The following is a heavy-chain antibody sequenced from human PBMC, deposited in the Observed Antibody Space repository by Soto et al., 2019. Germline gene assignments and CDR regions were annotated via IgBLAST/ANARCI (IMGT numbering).Heavy chain of an antibody. J-gene: IGHJ6*02. CDR3: TRVLGYTFEPGKTRYCAMDV. CDR2: LIPVFGSP. Sequence: QVQLVQSGAEVKKPGSSVTVSCKTSGGTFSKDAINWVRQAPGQGLEWMGLLIPVFGSPIYAKKFQGRIRITADESTSTGFMDLSSLRSEDTAVYYCTRVLGYTFEPGKTRYCAMDVWGQGTTVSVSS. V-gene: IGHV1-69*01. CDR1: GGTFSKDA. D-gene: IGHD5-18*01.